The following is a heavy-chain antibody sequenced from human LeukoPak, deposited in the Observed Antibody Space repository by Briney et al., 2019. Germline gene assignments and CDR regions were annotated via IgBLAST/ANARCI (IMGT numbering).Heavy chain of an antibody. CDR2: IYYSGST. CDR3: ARGVNSGYFDY. J-gene: IGHJ4*02. Sequence: SETLSLTCTVSGGSISSYYWTWIRQPPGKGLEWIGYIYYSGSTNYNPSLKSRVTISVDTSKNQFSLKLTSVTAAGTAVYYCARGVNSGYFDYWGQGTLVTVSS. D-gene: IGHD1-26*01. V-gene: IGHV4-59*01. CDR1: GGSISSYY.